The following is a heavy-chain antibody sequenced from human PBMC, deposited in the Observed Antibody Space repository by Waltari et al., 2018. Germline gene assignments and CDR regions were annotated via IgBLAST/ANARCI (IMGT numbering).Heavy chain of an antibody. J-gene: IGHJ4*02. D-gene: IGHD6-13*01. V-gene: IGHV4-39*01. Sequence: QLQLQESGPGLVKPSETLSRTCTVSCGSISSSSYYWGGIRQPPGKGLAWIGSSCYRGGTYYNPSLRSRFTIPVDPSKNQFSLKLSSVTDADTAVYYCASQQLVLRGPFDYWGQGTLVTVSS. CDR3: ASQQLVLRGPFDY. CDR1: CGSISSSSYY. CDR2: SCYRGGT.